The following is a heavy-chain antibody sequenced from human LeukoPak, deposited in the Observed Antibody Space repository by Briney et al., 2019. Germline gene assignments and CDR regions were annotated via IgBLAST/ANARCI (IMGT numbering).Heavy chain of an antibody. CDR3: AKDDRWLQFCC. CDR1: GFTFSSYS. J-gene: IGHJ4*02. Sequence: GGSLRLSCAASGFTFSSYSMNWVRQAPGKGLEWVSYISSSSSYIYYADSVRGRFTISRDNSRNTVYLQMNSLRAEDTAVYYCAKDDRWLQFCCWGQGTLVTVSA. CDR2: ISSSSSYI. D-gene: IGHD5-24*01. V-gene: IGHV3-21*05.